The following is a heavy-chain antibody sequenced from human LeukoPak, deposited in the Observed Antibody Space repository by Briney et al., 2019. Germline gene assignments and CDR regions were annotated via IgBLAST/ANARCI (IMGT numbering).Heavy chain of an antibody. CDR3: ARVSHYDFWSGYYTLSWFDP. J-gene: IGHJ5*02. CDR1: GGSISSHY. D-gene: IGHD3-3*01. CDR2: IYYSGST. V-gene: IGHV4-59*11. Sequence: SETLSLTCTVSGGSISSHYWSWIRQPPGKGLEWIGYIYYSGSTNYNPSLKSRVTISVDTSKNQFSLKLSSVTAADTAVYYCARVSHYDFWSGYYTLSWFDPWGQGTLVTVSS.